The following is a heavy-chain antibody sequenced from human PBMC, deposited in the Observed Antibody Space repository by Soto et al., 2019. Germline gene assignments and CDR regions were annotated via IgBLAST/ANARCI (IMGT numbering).Heavy chain of an antibody. J-gene: IGHJ6*02. V-gene: IGHV1-2*02. Sequence: ASVKVSCKASGCTFTGYYMHWARQAPGQGLEWMGWISANSGNTKYAQKFQGRVTITRDTSASTVYMELSSLSSEDTAVYYCARVGHYYYGMDVWGQGTTVTVSS. CDR3: ARVGHYYYGMDV. CDR2: ISANSGNT. CDR1: GCTFTGYY. D-gene: IGHD3-10*01.